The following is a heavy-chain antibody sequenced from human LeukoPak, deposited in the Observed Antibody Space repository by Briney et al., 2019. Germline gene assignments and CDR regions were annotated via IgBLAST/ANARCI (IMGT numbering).Heavy chain of an antibody. CDR1: GLSLSSYA. J-gene: IGHJ3*02. Sequence: SLTLSCVLDGLSLSSYATSWVSQPARKGLEWVSAISSSGSYIYYADSLKGRFTISRDNAKNSLYLQMNSLRTEDTAMYYCATGGQTRQKNDAFHIWGQGTMVTVSS. V-gene: IGHV3-21*01. D-gene: IGHD3-10*01. CDR3: ATGGQTRQKNDAFHI. CDR2: ISSSGSYI.